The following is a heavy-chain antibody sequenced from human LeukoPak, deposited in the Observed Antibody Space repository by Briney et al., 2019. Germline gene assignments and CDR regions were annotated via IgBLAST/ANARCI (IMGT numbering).Heavy chain of an antibody. V-gene: IGHV3-7*01. Sequence: GGSLRLSCAASGFTFSGHWMSWVLQAPGKGLEWVANINQGGSDKYYVDSMKGRFTTSRDNANNLLYLQMNSLRGEDTAVYYCTRDRSRAEDDWGQGTLVTVSS. J-gene: IGHJ4*02. D-gene: IGHD1-14*01. CDR3: TRDRSRAEDD. CDR1: GFTFSGHW. CDR2: INQGGSDK.